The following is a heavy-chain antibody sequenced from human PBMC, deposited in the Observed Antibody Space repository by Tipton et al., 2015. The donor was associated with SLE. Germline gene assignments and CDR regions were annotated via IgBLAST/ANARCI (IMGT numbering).Heavy chain of an antibody. V-gene: IGHV3-20*04. Sequence: SLRLSCTVSNGSISSYYWSWIRQPPGKGLEWVSGINWNGGSTGYGDSVKGRFTISRDDAEKSLYLQMNGLRAEDTALYYCARDLYPYGMEVWGQGTTVTVSS. CDR2: INWNGGST. CDR1: NGSISSYY. J-gene: IGHJ6*02. D-gene: IGHD3-10*01. CDR3: ARDLYPYGMEV.